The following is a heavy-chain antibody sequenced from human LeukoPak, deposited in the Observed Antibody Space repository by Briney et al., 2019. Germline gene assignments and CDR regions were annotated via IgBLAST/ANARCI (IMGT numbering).Heavy chain of an antibody. CDR2: ITYNGGST. CDR1: GFTFSSYP. V-gene: IGHV3-64*01. CDR3: GRGRYCTNGVCQYFDY. J-gene: IGHJ4*02. D-gene: IGHD2-8*01. Sequence: GGSLRLSCAASGFTFSSYPMHWVRLAPGKGPEYVSGITYNGGSTYYANSVKGRFTISRDNSKNTLYLQMGSLRAEDMAVYYCGRGRYCTNGVCQYFDYWGQGTLVTVSS.